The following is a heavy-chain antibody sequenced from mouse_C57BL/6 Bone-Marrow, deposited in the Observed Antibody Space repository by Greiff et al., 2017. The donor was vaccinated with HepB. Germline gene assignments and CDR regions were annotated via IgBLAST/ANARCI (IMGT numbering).Heavy chain of an antibody. CDR1: GFTFSSYA. Sequence: EVQRVESGGGLVKPGGSLKLSCAASGFTFSSYAMSWVRQTPEKRLEWVATISDGGSYTYYPDNVKGRFTISRDNAKNNLYLQMSHLKSEDTAMYYCAREDGYDGAWFAYWGQGTLVTVSA. V-gene: IGHV5-4*01. J-gene: IGHJ3*01. CDR3: AREDGYDGAWFAY. D-gene: IGHD2-2*01. CDR2: ISDGGSYT.